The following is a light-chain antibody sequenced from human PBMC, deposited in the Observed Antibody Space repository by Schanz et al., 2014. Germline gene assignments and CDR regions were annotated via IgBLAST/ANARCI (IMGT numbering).Light chain of an antibody. CDR2: DVS. CDR3: SSYAGSSTWV. V-gene: IGLV2-11*01. Sequence: QSALTQPRSVSGSPGQSVTISCTGASSDVGGYNYVSWYQQHPGKAPKLIIYDVSRRPSGVPDRFSGSKSGNTASLTISGLQAEDEADYYCSSYAGSSTWVFGGGTKLTVL. J-gene: IGLJ3*02. CDR1: SSDVGGYNY.